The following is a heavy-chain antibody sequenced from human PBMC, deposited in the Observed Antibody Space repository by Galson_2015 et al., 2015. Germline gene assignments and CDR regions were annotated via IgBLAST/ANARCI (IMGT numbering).Heavy chain of an antibody. Sequence: SLRLSCAASGFTFSSYAMSWVRQAPGKGLEWVSAISGGGGSTYYADSVKGRFTISRDNSKNTLYLQMNTLRAEDTAVYYCAKDHNVVVPAAIGRRGCFDYWGQGTLVTVSS. CDR3: AKDHNVVVPAAIGRRGCFDY. D-gene: IGHD2-2*01. CDR2: ISGGGGST. CDR1: GFTFSSYA. V-gene: IGHV3-23*01. J-gene: IGHJ4*02.